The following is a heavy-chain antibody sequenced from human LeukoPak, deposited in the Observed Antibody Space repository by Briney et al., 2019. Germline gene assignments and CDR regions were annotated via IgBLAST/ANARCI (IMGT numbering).Heavy chain of an antibody. CDR3: ARDRAWNYFDY. CDR1: GFTFSRHG. D-gene: IGHD3-3*01. CDR2: ISNDGSRK. J-gene: IGHJ4*02. V-gene: IGHV3-30*03. Sequence: GGSLRLSCAPSGFTFSRHGMHWVRQAPGKGLERVAIISNDGSRKYYAHSVEGRFTISRDNSKNTLYLQMDSLRAEDTAAYYCARDRAWNYFDYWGQGTLVTVSS.